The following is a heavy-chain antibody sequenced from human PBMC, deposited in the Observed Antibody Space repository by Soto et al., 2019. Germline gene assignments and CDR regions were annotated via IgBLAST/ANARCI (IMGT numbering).Heavy chain of an antibody. CDR2: IYYTGST. CDR3: AGRRAGGYNFDY. CDR1: GGSVSSSSYY. Sequence: PSETLSLTCTVSGGSVSSSSYYWGWIRQPPGKGLEWIGTIYYTGSTSYSPSLKSRVTISVDTSKTQFSLNLKSVTAADTAVYYCAGRRAGGYNFDYWDQGTLVTVSS. J-gene: IGHJ4*02. D-gene: IGHD5-12*01. V-gene: IGHV4-39*01.